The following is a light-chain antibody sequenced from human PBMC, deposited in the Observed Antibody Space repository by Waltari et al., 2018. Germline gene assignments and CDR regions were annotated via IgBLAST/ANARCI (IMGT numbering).Light chain of an antibody. J-gene: IGKJ5*01. Sequence: EIVLTQSPGTLSLSPGERATLSCRASQSVSSSYLVWYQQKPGQAPRFSGSGSGTDFTLTISRLEPEDFAVYYCQQYGNSPPITFGQGTRLEIK. V-gene: IGKV3-20*01. CDR3: QQYGNSPPIT. CDR1: QSVSSSY.